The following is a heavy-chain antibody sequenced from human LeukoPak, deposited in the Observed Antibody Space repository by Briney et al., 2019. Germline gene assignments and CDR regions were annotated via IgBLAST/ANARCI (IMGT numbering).Heavy chain of an antibody. J-gene: IGHJ4*02. Sequence: GGSLRLSCEASGYTFDDYAMYWVRQAPGKGLEWVSGISWNSGSIGYADSVKGRFSISRDNGKNSLYLQMNSLRTEDTALYYCAKGHTYGLGESYLDIWGQGTLVSVSS. CDR3: AKGHTYGLGESYLDI. CDR1: GYTFDDYA. CDR2: ISWNSGSI. V-gene: IGHV3-9*01. D-gene: IGHD5-18*01.